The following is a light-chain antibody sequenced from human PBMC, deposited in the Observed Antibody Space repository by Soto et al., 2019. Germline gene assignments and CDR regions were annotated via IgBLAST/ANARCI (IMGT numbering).Light chain of an antibody. CDR3: AAWDDSLNGWV. CDR1: SSNIGSNT. J-gene: IGLJ3*02. V-gene: IGLV1-44*01. Sequence: QSVLTQPPSASGTPGRRVTISCSGSSSNIGSNTVNWYQQLPGTAPKLLISSNNQRPSGVPDRFSGSKSGTSASLAISGLQSEDEADYYCAAWDDSLNGWVFGGGTKLTVL. CDR2: SNN.